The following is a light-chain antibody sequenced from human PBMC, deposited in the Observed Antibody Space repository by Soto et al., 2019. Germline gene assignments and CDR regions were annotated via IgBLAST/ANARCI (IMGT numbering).Light chain of an antibody. CDR1: SSDVGGYNY. CDR2: DVS. CDR3: CSYAGSYPAWV. J-gene: IGLJ3*02. Sequence: QSVLTQPRSVSGSPGQSVTISCTGTSSDVGGYNYVSWYQQHPGKAPKLMIYDVSKRPSGVPDRFSGSKSGNTASLTISGLQAEDEADYYCCSYAGSYPAWVFGGGTKLTVL. V-gene: IGLV2-11*01.